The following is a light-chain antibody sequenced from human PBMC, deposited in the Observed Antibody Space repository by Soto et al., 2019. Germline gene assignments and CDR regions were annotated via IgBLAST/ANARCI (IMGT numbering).Light chain of an antibody. Sequence: QSALTQPASVSGSPGQSITISCTGTSHDIGRFKYVSWYQQHPCKAPKLIILKVLNRPSGVSDRFSGAKSGNTASLTISGIQADDDADYYCSSYSRDTTVLVGGGTKLTVL. CDR1: SHDIGRFKY. V-gene: IGLV2-14*01. CDR3: SSYSRDTTVL. J-gene: IGLJ2*01. CDR2: KVL.